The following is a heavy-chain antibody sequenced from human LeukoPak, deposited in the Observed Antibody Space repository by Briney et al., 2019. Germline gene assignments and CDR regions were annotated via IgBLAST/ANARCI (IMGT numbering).Heavy chain of an antibody. CDR3: ARSRAFNSGAFDP. D-gene: IGHD1-26*01. CDR2: IYNGVNT. Sequence: SETLSLTCTVSGAPVSSASYWTWIRQPPGKGVEWIAHIYNGVNTNYNPSLKSRVTISVDTSKNQFSLRLNSVTAADTAVYYCARSRAFNSGAFDPWGQGSLVTVSS. CDR1: GAPVSSASY. J-gene: IGHJ5*02. V-gene: IGHV4-61*01.